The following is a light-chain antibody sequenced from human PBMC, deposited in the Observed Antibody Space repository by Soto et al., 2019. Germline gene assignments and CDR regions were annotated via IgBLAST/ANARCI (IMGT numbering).Light chain of an antibody. V-gene: IGLV1-47*01. CDR1: SSNIETNY. Sequence: QSVLTQPPSASGTPGQRVSISCSGSSSNIETNYVYWYQQLPGTPPKVLIYRNNQRPSRVPDRVSAFKSGTSASLAISVLRSEDEADYYCAAWDGSLSGWVFGGGTKLTVL. J-gene: IGLJ3*02. CDR3: AAWDGSLSGWV. CDR2: RNN.